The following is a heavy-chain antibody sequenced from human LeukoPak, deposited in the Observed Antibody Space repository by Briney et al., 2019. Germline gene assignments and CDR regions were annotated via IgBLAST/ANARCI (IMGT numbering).Heavy chain of an antibody. CDR2: INTDGSST. CDR1: GFTFSNYW. J-gene: IGHJ6*03. CDR3: ANGAFRLYYIDV. Sequence: GGSLRLSCAASGFTFSNYWMHWVRQAPGKGLVWVSRINTDGSSTNDADSVKGRFTISRDNAKNTVYLQMNSLRAEDTAVYYCANGAFRLYYIDVWGKGTTVTVSS. D-gene: IGHD3-16*01. V-gene: IGHV3-74*01.